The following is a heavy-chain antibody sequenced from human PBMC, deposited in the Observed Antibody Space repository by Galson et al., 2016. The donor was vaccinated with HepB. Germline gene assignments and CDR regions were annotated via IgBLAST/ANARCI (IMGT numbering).Heavy chain of an antibody. J-gene: IGHJ6*02. V-gene: IGHV1-46*01. CDR1: GYVFTRNY. D-gene: IGHD6-6*01. CDR2: INPNGGST. Sequence: SVKVSCKASGYVFTRNYLHWVRQAPGQGLEWMGIINPNGGSTSYAQRFEARVSMTRDASTATVYMELNSLRSEDTAVYYCAREHGSSSGYYYGLDVWGQGTTVTVSS. CDR3: AREHGSSSGYYYGLDV.